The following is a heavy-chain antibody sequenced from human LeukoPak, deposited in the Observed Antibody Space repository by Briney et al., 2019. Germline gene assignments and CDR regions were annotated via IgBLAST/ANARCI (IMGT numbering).Heavy chain of an antibody. V-gene: IGHV3-30*03. J-gene: IGHJ6*02. CDR3: ATDASAITHHAMDV. CDR1: RFALNDYG. D-gene: IGHD5-12*01. Sequence: PGRSLRLSCVGSRFALNDYGMHWVRQAPGRGLEWVAVVSADGTERHYADSLKGRFTISRDNSKNALNLQMNSLRTEDTAVYYCATDASAITHHAMDVWGQGTTVTVSS. CDR2: VSADGTER.